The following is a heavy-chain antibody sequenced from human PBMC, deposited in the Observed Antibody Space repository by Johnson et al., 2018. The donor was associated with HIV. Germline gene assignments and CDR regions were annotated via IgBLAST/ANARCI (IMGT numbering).Heavy chain of an antibody. V-gene: IGHV3-30-3*01. J-gene: IGHJ3*02. CDR2: ISFDGSKK. Sequence: QMLLVESGGGVVQPGRSLRLSCAASGFTFSSYAMHWVRQAPGKGLEWLAAISFDGSKKNYADSVTGQFTISRDNSKNTLFLQLSSLRSEDTAVYYCAREPAVGYSGSFSGGFDIWGQGTMVTVSS. CDR1: GFTFSSYA. D-gene: IGHD1-26*01. CDR3: AREPAVGYSGSFSGGFDI.